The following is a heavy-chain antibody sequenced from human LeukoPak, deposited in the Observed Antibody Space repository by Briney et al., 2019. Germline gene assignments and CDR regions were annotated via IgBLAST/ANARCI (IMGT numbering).Heavy chain of an antibody. CDR2: ISGSGDST. D-gene: IGHD6-13*01. V-gene: IGHV3-23*01. CDR1: GFTFSNYA. Sequence: GGSLRLSCAASGFTFSNYAMSWVRQAPGKGLEWVSAISGSGDSTYYADSVKGRFTISRDNSKNTLYLQMNSPRADDTAVYFCAKAAIAAAVTPYYYMDVWVKGTTVTVSS. J-gene: IGHJ6*03. CDR3: AKAAIAAAVTPYYYMDV.